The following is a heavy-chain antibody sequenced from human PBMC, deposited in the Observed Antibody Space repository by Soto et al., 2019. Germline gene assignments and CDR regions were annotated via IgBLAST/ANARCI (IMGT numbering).Heavy chain of an antibody. Sequence: QITLKESGPTRVKPTQTLTRTCTLSGFSLSTSGVDVGWIRPPPGKALEWLALIYWDDDKRYSPSLKSRLTITKDTSKNQVVLTMTNMDPVDTATYYCAHLSSSKFDPWGQGTLVTVSS. CDR1: GFSLSTSGVD. D-gene: IGHD6-13*01. CDR3: AHLSSSKFDP. V-gene: IGHV2-5*02. J-gene: IGHJ5*02. CDR2: IYWDDDK.